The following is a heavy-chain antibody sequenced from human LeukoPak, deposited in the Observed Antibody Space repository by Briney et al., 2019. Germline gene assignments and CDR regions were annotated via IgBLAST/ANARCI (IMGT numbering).Heavy chain of an antibody. D-gene: IGHD3-22*01. Sequence: GESLKISCKGSGYSFTSYWIGWVRQMPGKGLEWMGIIYPGDSDTRYSPSFQGQVTISADKSISTAYLQWSSLKASDTAMYYCARQRNYDSSGYYPDAFDIWGQGTMVTVSS. CDR2: IYPGDSDT. CDR3: ARQRNYDSSGYYPDAFDI. J-gene: IGHJ3*02. V-gene: IGHV5-51*01. CDR1: GYSFTSYW.